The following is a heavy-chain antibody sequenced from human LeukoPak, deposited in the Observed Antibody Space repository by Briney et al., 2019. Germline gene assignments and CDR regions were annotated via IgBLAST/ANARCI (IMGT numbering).Heavy chain of an antibody. CDR1: GFTFSSYG. CDR2: ISYDGPNK. Sequence: PGGSLRLSCAASGFTFSSYGMHWVRQAPGKGLEWVAVISYDGPNKYYADSVKGRFTISRDNSKNTLYLQMNSLSAEDTAVYYCAKNGDRGAYCSGGTCYPYYYYYMDVWGKGTTVTISS. CDR3: AKNGDRGAYCSGGTCYPYYYYYMDV. V-gene: IGHV3-30*18. D-gene: IGHD2-15*01. J-gene: IGHJ6*03.